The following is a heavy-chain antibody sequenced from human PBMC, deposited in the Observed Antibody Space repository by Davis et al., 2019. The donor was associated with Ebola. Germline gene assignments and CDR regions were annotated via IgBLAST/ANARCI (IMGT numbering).Heavy chain of an antibody. CDR1: GFTFSSYA. Sequence: PGGSLRLSCAASGFTFSSYAMSWVRQAPGKGLEWVSTISASGGSTYYADSVKGRFTISRDNAKNSLYLQMNSLRAEDTAVYYCARDSAHYDILSGPGEYGMDVWGKGTTVTVSS. J-gene: IGHJ6*04. CDR2: ISASGGST. V-gene: IGHV3-23*01. D-gene: IGHD3-9*01. CDR3: ARDSAHYDILSGPGEYGMDV.